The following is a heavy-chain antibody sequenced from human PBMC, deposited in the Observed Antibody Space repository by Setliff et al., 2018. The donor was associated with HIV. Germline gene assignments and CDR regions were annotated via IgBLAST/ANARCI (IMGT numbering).Heavy chain of an antibody. CDR1: GFTFTSYG. D-gene: IGHD6-6*01. CDR2: ISTYSGHT. Sequence: ASVKVSCKTSGFTFTSYGITWVRQAPGQGLEWMGWISTYSGHTNYAQKLQGRVNMTTDTSTSTAYMELRSLRSDDTALYYCARVLWPYSSSRFDYWGQGTLVTVS. CDR3: ARVLWPYSSSRFDY. J-gene: IGHJ4*02. V-gene: IGHV1-18*01.